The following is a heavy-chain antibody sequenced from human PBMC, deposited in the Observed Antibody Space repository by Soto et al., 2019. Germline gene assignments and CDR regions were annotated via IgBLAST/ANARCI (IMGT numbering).Heavy chain of an antibody. V-gene: IGHV2-26*01. Sequence: GSGPTLVNPTETLTLTCTVSGFSLSNARMGVSWIRQPPGKALEWLAHIFSNDEKSYSTSLKSRLTISKDTSKSQVVLTMTNMDPVDTATYYCARIVRGYYYGMDVWGQGTTVTVSS. J-gene: IGHJ6*02. D-gene: IGHD3-10*01. CDR3: ARIVRGYYYGMDV. CDR1: GFSLSNARMG. CDR2: IFSNDEK.